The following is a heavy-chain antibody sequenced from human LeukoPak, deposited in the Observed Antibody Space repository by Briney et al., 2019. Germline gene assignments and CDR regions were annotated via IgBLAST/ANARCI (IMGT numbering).Heavy chain of an antibody. CDR2: ISGSGGST. CDR3: AKEFGGWFSRDAFDI. J-gene: IGHJ3*02. CDR1: GFTFSIYA. D-gene: IGHD6-19*01. Sequence: GGSLRLSCAGSGFTFSIYAMTWVRQAPGKGLEWVSVISGSGGSTYYADSVKGRFTISRDNSKNTLYLQMNSLRAEDTAVYYCAKEFGGWFSRDAFDIWGQGTMVTVSS. V-gene: IGHV3-23*01.